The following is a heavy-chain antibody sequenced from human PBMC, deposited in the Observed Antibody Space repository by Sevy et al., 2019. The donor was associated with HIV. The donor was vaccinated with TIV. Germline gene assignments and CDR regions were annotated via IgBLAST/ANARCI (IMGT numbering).Heavy chain of an antibody. CDR3: ARDRGTSGYFDY. Sequence: SETLSLTCTVSGGSVSSGSYYWSWIRQPPGKGLEWIGYIYYSGSTNYNPSLKSRVTISVDTSKNQFSLKLSSVTAADTAVYYCARDRGTSGYFDYWGQGTLVTVSS. CDR1: GGSVSSGSYY. V-gene: IGHV4-61*01. CDR2: IYYSGST. D-gene: IGHD1-26*01. J-gene: IGHJ4*02.